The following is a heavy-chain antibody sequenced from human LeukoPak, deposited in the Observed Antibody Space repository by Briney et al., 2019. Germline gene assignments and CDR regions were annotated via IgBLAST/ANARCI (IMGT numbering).Heavy chain of an antibody. D-gene: IGHD1-1*01. Sequence: GGSLRLSCAASGFTFSSYDMRWVRQATGKGLEWVSAIGTAGDTYYPGSVKARFTTSRENAKTCMYPHMNSLRPADTAVHYSASASGLERHSDYWGHGTLVTASS. CDR3: ASASGLERHSDY. CDR2: IGTAGDT. CDR1: GFTFSSYD. V-gene: IGHV3-13*01. J-gene: IGHJ4*01.